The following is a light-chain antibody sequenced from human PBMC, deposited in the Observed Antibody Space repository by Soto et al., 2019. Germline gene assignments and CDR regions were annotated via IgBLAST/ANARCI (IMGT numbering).Light chain of an antibody. CDR3: QQYDNLPSYT. CDR1: QDISNN. Sequence: DIPMSQSPPSLSASVGDRVTITCQASQDISNNLNWYQHKPGKAPQLLLFRASNLEPGVQSRFSGGGSGTHFTFTISSLQPLDIATDYCQQYDNLPSYTCGPGTKLEI. V-gene: IGKV1-33*01. CDR2: RAS. J-gene: IGKJ2*01.